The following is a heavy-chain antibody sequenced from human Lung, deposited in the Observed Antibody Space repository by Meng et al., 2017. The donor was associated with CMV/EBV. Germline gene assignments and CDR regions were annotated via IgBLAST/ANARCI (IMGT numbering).Heavy chain of an antibody. Sequence: QAQLVKSGGEVKKPGASVKVSCKASGYTFTNYGITWVRQAPGQGVEWMGWISAYNGNTNYAQTLQGRLNMTTDTSTSTAYMELRSLRSDDTAVYYCARVGVGITSGDYWGQGTLVTVSS. J-gene: IGHJ4*02. V-gene: IGHV1-18*01. CDR3: ARVGVGITSGDY. D-gene: IGHD3-3*01. CDR2: ISAYNGNT. CDR1: GYTFTNYG.